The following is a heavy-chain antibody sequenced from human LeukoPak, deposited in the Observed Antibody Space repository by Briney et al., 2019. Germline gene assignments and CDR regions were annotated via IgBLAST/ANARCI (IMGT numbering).Heavy chain of an antibody. Sequence: ASVKVSCKASGYTFTGYYMHWVRQAPGQGLEWMGWINPNSGGTNYAQKFQGRVTMTRDTSISTAYMELSRLRSDDTAVYYCARDLPWDIAVVPAANNWFDPWGQGTLVTVSS. D-gene: IGHD2-2*01. V-gene: IGHV1-2*02. CDR3: ARDLPWDIAVVPAANNWFDP. CDR2: INPNSGGT. CDR1: GYTFTGYY. J-gene: IGHJ5*02.